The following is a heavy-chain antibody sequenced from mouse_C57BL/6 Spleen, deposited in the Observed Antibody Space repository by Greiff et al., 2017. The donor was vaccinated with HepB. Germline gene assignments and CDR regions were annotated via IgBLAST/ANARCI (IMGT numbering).Heavy chain of an antibody. D-gene: IGHD1-1*01. CDR3: ARTPYYYGSSYHFDY. Sequence: VEPGASVKIPCKASGYTFTDYNMDWVKQSHGKSLEWIGDINPNNGGTIYNQKFKGKATLTVDKSSSTAYMELRSLTSEDTAVYYCARTPYYYGSSYHFDYWGQGTTLTVSS. V-gene: IGHV1-18*01. CDR1: GYTFTDYN. CDR2: INPNNGGT. J-gene: IGHJ2*01.